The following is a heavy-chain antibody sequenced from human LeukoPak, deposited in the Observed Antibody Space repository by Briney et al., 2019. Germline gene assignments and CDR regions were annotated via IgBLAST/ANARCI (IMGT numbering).Heavy chain of an antibody. CDR2: ISGSGGST. D-gene: IGHD6-6*01. CDR1: GFTFSSYA. J-gene: IGHJ4*02. Sequence: GGSLRLSCAASGFTFSSYAMSWVRQAPGQGLEWVSAISGSGGSTYYADSVKGRFTISRDNSKNTLYLQMNSLRAEDTAVYYCARHRSSWLIDYWGQGTLVTVSS. CDR3: ARHRSSWLIDY. V-gene: IGHV3-23*01.